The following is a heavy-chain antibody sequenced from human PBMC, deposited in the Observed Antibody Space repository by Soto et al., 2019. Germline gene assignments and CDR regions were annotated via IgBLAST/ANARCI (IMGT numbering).Heavy chain of an antibody. CDR2: ISYDGSNK. D-gene: IGHD6-6*01. V-gene: IGHV3-30*18. Sequence: GGSLRLSCAASGFTFSSYGMHWVRQAPGKGLVWVAVISYDGSNKYYADSVKGRFTISRDNSKDTLYLQMNSLRAEDTAVYYCAKDRIAARYYYYGMDVWGQGTTVTVSS. J-gene: IGHJ6*02. CDR3: AKDRIAARYYYYGMDV. CDR1: GFTFSSYG.